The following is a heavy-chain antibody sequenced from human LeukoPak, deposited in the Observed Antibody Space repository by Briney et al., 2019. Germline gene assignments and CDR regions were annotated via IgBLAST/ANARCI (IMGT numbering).Heavy chain of an antibody. J-gene: IGHJ4*02. V-gene: IGHV3-33*01. CDR3: ARASSGYQDY. CDR1: GFTFSSYG. CDR2: IWYDGSNK. Sequence: GRSLRLSCAASGFTFSSYGMHWVRQAPGKGLEWVAVIWYDGSNKYYADSVKGRFTISRDNSENTLYLQMNSLRAEDTAVYYCARASSGYQDYWGQGTLVTVSS. D-gene: IGHD3-22*01.